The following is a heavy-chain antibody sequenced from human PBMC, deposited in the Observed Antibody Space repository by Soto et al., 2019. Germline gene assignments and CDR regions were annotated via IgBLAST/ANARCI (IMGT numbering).Heavy chain of an antibody. CDR2: MNPNNNNT. CDR1: GYTFTSYD. Sequence: QVQLVQSGAEVKKPGASVKVCCKASGYTFTSYDINWVRQATGQGLEWMGWMNPNNNNTGYAQKFPGRVTMTRNTSISTAYMELSSLGSEDTAVYYCARGPHPYFNDYWGQGTLVTVSS. CDR3: ARGPHPYFNDY. J-gene: IGHJ4*02. V-gene: IGHV1-8*01. D-gene: IGHD2-8*01.